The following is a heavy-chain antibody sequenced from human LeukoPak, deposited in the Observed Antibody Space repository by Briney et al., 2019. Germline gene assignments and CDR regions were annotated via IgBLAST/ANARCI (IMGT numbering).Heavy chain of an antibody. CDR1: GGTSSSYA. D-gene: IGHD3-9*01. CDR3: ARDTGILTGLEFDP. Sequence: SVKVSCKASGGTSSSYAISWVRQAPGQGLEWMGGIIPIFGTANYAQKFQGRVTITADESTSTAYMELSSLRSEDTAVYYCARDTGILTGLEFDPWGQGTLVTVSS. V-gene: IGHV1-69*13. J-gene: IGHJ5*02. CDR2: IIPIFGTA.